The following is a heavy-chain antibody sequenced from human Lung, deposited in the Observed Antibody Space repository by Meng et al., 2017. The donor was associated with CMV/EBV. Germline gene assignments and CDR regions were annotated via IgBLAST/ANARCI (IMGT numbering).Heavy chain of an antibody. V-gene: IGHV3-7*01. CDR2: IKHDGSEK. Sequence: GGSXRLSCVASGFTFSSSWMSWVRRAPGKGLEWVATIKHDGSEKHHGDSEKGRFTISRDNAKNSLFLQMDSLRAEDTAVYYCANSGLAGGARWGQGTLVTVSS. J-gene: IGHJ4*02. CDR1: GFTFSSSW. CDR3: ANSGLAGGAR. D-gene: IGHD2-21*01.